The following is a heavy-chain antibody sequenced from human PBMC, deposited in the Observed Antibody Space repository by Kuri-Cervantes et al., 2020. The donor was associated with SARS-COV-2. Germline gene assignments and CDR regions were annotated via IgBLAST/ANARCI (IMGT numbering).Heavy chain of an antibody. J-gene: IGHJ4*02. CDR2: IFSNDEE. Sequence: SGPTLVKPTETLTLTCTVSGFSLSNTRMGVSWIRQPPGKALEWLAHIFSNDEESYTPSLNGRLTISKDTSRSQVVLTMTNMDPVDTATYYCARTPYGDFWSGYYYFDFWGQGALVTVSS. CDR1: GFSLSNTRMG. V-gene: IGHV2-26*01. D-gene: IGHD3-3*01. CDR3: ARTPYGDFWSGYYYFDF.